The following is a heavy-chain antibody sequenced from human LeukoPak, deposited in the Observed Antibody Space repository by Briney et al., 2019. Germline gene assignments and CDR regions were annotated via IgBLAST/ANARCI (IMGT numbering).Heavy chain of an antibody. J-gene: IGHJ4*02. V-gene: IGHV1-69*13. D-gene: IGHD3-22*01. CDR2: IIPIFGTA. CDR3: ARVGYYDSSGYLDY. CDR1: GGTFSSYA. Sequence: ASVKVSCKASGGTFSSYAISWVRQAPGQGLEWMGGIIPIFGTANYAQKFQGRVTITADESTSTAYMELSSLRSEDTAVYYCARVGYYDSSGYLDYWGQGTQVTVSS.